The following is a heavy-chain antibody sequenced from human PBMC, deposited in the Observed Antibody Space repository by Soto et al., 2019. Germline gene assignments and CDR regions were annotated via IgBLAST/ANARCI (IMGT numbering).Heavy chain of an antibody. V-gene: IGHV4-39*01. D-gene: IGHD1-1*01. Sequence: QLQLQESGPGLVKPSETLSLTCTVSGGSIRRSDDYWGWIRQPPGKGLEWIGTIYHSGTTSYNPSLKSRITVSADTSKNQFSLKLSSVTAADTAVYYCARHGKWNDFDYWGQGTLVTVSS. CDR2: IYHSGTT. CDR1: GGSIRRSDDY. CDR3: ARHGKWNDFDY. J-gene: IGHJ4*02.